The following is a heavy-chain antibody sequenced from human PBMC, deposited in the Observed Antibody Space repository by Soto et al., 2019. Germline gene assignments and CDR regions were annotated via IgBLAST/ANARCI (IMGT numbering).Heavy chain of an antibody. CDR3: ARHPYDSSGYYHNWFDP. D-gene: IGHD3-22*01. CDR1: GYSFTRYW. V-gene: IGHV5-10-1*01. J-gene: IGHJ5*02. Sequence: PGESLKISCKGSGYSFTRYWIYWVRQMPGKGLEWMGRIDPSDSYTNYSPSFQGHVTISADKSISTAYLQWSSLKASDTAMYYCARHPYDSSGYYHNWFDPWGQRTPVTVSS. CDR2: IDPSDSYT.